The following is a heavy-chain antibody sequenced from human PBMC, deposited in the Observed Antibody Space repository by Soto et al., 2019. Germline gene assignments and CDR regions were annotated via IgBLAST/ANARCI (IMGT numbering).Heavy chain of an antibody. CDR2: IVVGSGNT. CDR1: GFTFTSSA. CDR3: AADPATVTGTYYYYGLDV. D-gene: IGHD4-17*01. V-gene: IGHV1-58*01. Sequence: SVKVSCKASGFTFTSSAVQWVRQARGQRLEWIGWIVVGSGNTNYAQKFQERVTITRDMSTNTAYMELSSLRSEDTAVYYCAADPATVTGTYYYYGLDVWGQGTTVTVSS. J-gene: IGHJ6*02.